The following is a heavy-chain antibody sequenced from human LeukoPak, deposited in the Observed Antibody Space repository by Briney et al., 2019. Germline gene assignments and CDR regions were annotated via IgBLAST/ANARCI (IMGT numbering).Heavy chain of an antibody. Sequence: SETLSLTCTVSGGSISSSSYYWGWIRQPPGKGLEWIGSIYYSGSTYYNPSLKGRVTISVDTSKNQFSLKLSSETAADTAVYYCASEPYSNYDYYYYMDVWGKGTTVTVSS. J-gene: IGHJ6*03. D-gene: IGHD4-11*01. CDR2: IYYSGST. CDR1: GGSISSSSYY. V-gene: IGHV4-39*01. CDR3: ASEPYSNYDYYYYMDV.